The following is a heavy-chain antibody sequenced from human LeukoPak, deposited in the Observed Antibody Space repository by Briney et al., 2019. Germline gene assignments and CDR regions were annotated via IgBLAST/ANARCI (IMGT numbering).Heavy chain of an antibody. Sequence: ASVKVSCKASGYTFSHYGLSWVRQAPGQGLEWMGWISGYTGNTNYAQKFQGRVTMTTDTSTSTANMELRSLRSDDTAVYYCAREGWVVGGPYAFDIWGQGTMVTVSS. CDR3: AREGWVVGGPYAFDI. D-gene: IGHD1-26*01. J-gene: IGHJ3*02. CDR2: ISGYTGNT. CDR1: GYTFSHYG. V-gene: IGHV1-18*01.